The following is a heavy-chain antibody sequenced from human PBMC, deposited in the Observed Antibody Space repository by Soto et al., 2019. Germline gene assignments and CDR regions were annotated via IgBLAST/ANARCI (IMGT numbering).Heavy chain of an antibody. CDR3: ARPREVVVAAHGGYYYYYMDV. CDR2: IIPILGIA. D-gene: IGHD2-15*01. CDR1: GGTFSSYT. Sequence: SVKVSCKASGGTFSSYTISWARQAPGQGLEWMGRIIPILGIANYAQKFQGRVTITADKSTSTAYMELSSLRSEDTAVYYCARPREVVVAAHGGYYYYYMDVWGKGTTVTVSS. J-gene: IGHJ6*03. V-gene: IGHV1-69*02.